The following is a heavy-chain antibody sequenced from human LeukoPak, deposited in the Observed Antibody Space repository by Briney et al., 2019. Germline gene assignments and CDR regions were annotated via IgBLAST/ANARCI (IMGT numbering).Heavy chain of an antibody. CDR2: ISNDGSNK. V-gene: IGHV3-30*04. D-gene: IGHD6-13*01. CDR1: GFTFSSYA. J-gene: IGHJ3*02. CDR3: AREGYSSSWYFAFDI. Sequence: GGSLRLSCAASGFTFSSYAMHWVRRAPGKGLEWVAVISNDGSNKYYADSVKGRFTISRDNSKNTLYLQMNSLRAEDTAVYYCAREGYSSSWYFAFDIWGQGTMVTVSS.